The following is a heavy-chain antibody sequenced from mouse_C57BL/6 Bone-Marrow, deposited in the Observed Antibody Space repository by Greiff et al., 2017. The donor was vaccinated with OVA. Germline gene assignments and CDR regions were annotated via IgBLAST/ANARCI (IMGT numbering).Heavy chain of an antibody. CDR2: IDPENGDT. V-gene: IGHV14-4*01. CDR3: TTLYDFDY. Sequence: VHVKQSGAELVRPGASVKLSCTASGFNIKDDYMHWVKQRPEQGLEWIGWIDPENGDTEYASKFQGKATITADTSSNTAYLQLSSLTSEDTAVYYCTTLYDFDYWGQGTTLTVSS. D-gene: IGHD2-3*01. CDR1: GFNIKDDY. J-gene: IGHJ2*01.